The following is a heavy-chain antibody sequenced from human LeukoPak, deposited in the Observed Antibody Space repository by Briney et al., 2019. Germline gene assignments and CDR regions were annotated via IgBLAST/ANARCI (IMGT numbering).Heavy chain of an antibody. CDR2: IYTSGST. CDR3: ARGRRYYDILTGYSGQRFDP. Sequence: SETLSLTCTVSGGSISSYYWSWIRQPAGKGLEWIGRIYTSGSTNYNPSLKSRVTISVDTSKNQFSLKLSSVTAADTAVYYCARGRRYYDILTGYSGQRFDPWGQGTLVTVSS. J-gene: IGHJ5*02. CDR1: GGSISSYY. D-gene: IGHD3-9*01. V-gene: IGHV4-4*07.